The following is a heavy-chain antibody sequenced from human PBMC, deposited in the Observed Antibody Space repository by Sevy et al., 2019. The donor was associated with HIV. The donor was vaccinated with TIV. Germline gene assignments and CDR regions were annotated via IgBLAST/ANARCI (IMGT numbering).Heavy chain of an antibody. V-gene: IGHV3-30-3*01. D-gene: IGHD3-3*01. CDR3: ASSYDFWSGLTSIIPKFAPGYYYGMDV. J-gene: IGHJ6*02. CDR1: GFTFSSYA. CDR2: ISYDGSNK. Sequence: GGSLRLSCAASGFTFSSYAMHWVRQAPGKGLEWVAVISYDGSNKYYADSVKGRFTISRDNSKNTLYLQMNSLRAEDTAVYYCASSYDFWSGLTSIIPKFAPGYYYGMDVWGQGTTVTVSS.